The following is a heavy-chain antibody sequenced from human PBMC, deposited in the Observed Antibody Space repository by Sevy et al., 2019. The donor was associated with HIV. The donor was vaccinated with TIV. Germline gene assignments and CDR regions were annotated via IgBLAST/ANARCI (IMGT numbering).Heavy chain of an antibody. CDR3: ARVPSTGRYGMDV. CDR1: GFTFSSYS. V-gene: IGHV3-48*01. Sequence: GGSLRLSCAASGFTFSSYSMNWVHHAPGKGLEWVSYISSSSSTIYYADSVKGRITISRDNAKNSLYLQMSSLRADDTALYYCARVPSTGRYGMDVWGQGTTVTVSS. CDR2: ISSSSSTI. D-gene: IGHD3-10*01. J-gene: IGHJ6*02.